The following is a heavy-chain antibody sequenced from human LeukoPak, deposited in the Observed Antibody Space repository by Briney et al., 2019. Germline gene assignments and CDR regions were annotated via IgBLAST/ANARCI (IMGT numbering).Heavy chain of an antibody. D-gene: IGHD3-10*01. CDR3: AKVEAGKRFGELLVRYFDY. V-gene: IGHV3-21*04. CDR1: GFTFSSYS. Sequence: GGSLRLSCAASGFTFSSYSMNWVRQAPGKGLEWVSSISSGSSNIYYADSVKGRFTISRDNAKNSLYLQMKSLRAEDTAVYYCAKVEAGKRFGELLVRYFDYWGQGTLVTVSS. J-gene: IGHJ4*02. CDR2: ISSGSSNI.